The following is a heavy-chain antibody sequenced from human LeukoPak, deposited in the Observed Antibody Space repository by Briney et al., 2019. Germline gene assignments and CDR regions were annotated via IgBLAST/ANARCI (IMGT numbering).Heavy chain of an antibody. V-gene: IGHV1-18*01. CDR3: ARDSPDFASGGKDCFDY. Sequence: ASVKVSCKASGYTFTSYGISWVRQAPGQGLEWMGWISAYNGNTNYAQKFQGRVTMTTDTSTSTAYMELRSLRSDDTAVYYCARDSPDFASGGKDCFDYWGQGTLVTVSS. J-gene: IGHJ4*02. D-gene: IGHD1-26*01. CDR2: ISAYNGNT. CDR1: GYTFTSYG.